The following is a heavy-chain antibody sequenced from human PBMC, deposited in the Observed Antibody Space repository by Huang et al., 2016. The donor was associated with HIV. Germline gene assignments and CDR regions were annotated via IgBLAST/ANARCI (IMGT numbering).Heavy chain of an antibody. V-gene: IGHV3-48*01. CDR1: GFTFSTYN. CDR3: ARFGSYYYGSGSYLDAFDI. Sequence: EVQLMESGGGLVQPGGSLRISCAASGFTFSTYNMNWVRQAPGKGRGWVSYITSSSGSIYYADSVKGRFTISRDNAKNSLYLQMNSLRAEDTAVYYCARFGSYYYGSGSYLDAFDIWGQGTMVTVSS. CDR2: ITSSSGSI. J-gene: IGHJ3*02. D-gene: IGHD3-10*01.